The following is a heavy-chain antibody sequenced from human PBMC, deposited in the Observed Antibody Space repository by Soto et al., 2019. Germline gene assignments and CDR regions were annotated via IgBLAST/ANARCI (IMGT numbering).Heavy chain of an antibody. CDR2: ILNDGSSE. CDR3: ANGRYSSPPGMDV. D-gene: IGHD2-15*01. J-gene: IGHJ6*02. Sequence: GGSLRLSCAASGFIFITYGMHWVRQAPGKGLEWVALILNDGSSEYYADSVKGRFTISRDNSKNMLYLQMNSLRVEDTAMYYCANGRYSSPPGMDVWGQGTTVTVSS. CDR1: GFIFITYG. V-gene: IGHV3-30*18.